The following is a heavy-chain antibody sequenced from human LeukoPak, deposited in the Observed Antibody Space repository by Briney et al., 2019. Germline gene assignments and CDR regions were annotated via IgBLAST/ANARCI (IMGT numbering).Heavy chain of an antibody. V-gene: IGHV3-48*03. Sequence: GGSLRLSCAASGFTFSSYEVNWVRQAPGKGLEWVSYISSSGSTIYYADSVKGRFTISRDNAKNSLYLQMNSLRAEDTAVYYCARERLTPIGYYGMDVWGQGTTVTVSS. CDR1: GFTFSSYE. CDR3: ARERLTPIGYYGMDV. J-gene: IGHJ6*02. D-gene: IGHD4-23*01. CDR2: ISSSGSTI.